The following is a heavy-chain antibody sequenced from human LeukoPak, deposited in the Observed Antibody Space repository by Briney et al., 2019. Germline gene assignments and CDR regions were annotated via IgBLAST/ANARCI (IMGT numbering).Heavy chain of an antibody. V-gene: IGHV3-30*02. Sequence: PGGSLRLSCAASGFTFSSYGMHWVRQAPGKGLEWVAFIRYDGSNKYYADSVKGRFTISRDNSKNTLYLQMNSLRAEDTAVYYCARDRSSGWTTSPYDYWGQGTLVTVSS. CDR2: IRYDGSNK. J-gene: IGHJ4*02. CDR3: ARDRSSGWTTSPYDY. CDR1: GFTFSSYG. D-gene: IGHD6-19*01.